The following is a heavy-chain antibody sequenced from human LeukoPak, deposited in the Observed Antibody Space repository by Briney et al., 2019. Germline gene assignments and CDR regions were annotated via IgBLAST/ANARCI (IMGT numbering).Heavy chain of an antibody. CDR3: ARAVTIWDFQH. CDR2: IYHSGST. CDR1: GGSISSGGYS. V-gene: IGHV4-30-2*01. D-gene: IGHD3-3*01. J-gene: IGHJ1*01. Sequence: SQTLSLTCAVSGGSISSGGYSWSWIRQPPGKGLEWIGYIYHSGSTNYNPSLKSRVTISVDTSKNQFSLKLSSVTAADTAMYYCARAVTIWDFQHWGQGTLVTVSS.